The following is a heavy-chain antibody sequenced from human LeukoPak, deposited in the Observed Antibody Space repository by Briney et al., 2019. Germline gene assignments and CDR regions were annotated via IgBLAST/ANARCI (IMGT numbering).Heavy chain of an antibody. Sequence: GGSLRLSCAASGFTFSSYAMHWVRQAPGKGLEWVAVILYDGSTKYYADSVKGRFTISRDNSKNTLYLQMNSLRAEDTAVYYCAKGPRRAGDEEYYFDYWGQGTLVTVSS. J-gene: IGHJ4*02. V-gene: IGHV3-30-3*01. CDR2: ILYDGSTK. D-gene: IGHD2-21*02. CDR3: AKGPRRAGDEEYYFDY. CDR1: GFTFSSYA.